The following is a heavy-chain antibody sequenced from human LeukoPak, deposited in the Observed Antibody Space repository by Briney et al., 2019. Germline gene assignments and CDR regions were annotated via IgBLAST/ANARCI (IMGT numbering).Heavy chain of an antibody. Sequence: GGSLRLSCAASGFTFSSYAMSWVRQAPGKGLEWVSAISGSGGSTYYADSVKGRFTISRDNSKNTLYLQMNSLRAEDTAVYYCAKGGYGSLRGYMDVWGKGTTVTVSS. V-gene: IGHV3-23*01. CDR3: AKGGYGSLRGYMDV. CDR2: ISGSGGST. D-gene: IGHD5-18*01. J-gene: IGHJ6*03. CDR1: GFTFSSYA.